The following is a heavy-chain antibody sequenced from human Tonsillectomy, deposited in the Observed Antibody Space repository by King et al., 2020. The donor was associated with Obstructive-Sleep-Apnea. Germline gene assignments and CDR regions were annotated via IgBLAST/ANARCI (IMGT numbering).Heavy chain of an antibody. CDR3: ARVPRITICGVVITNYYYGMDV. CDR2: INHSGST. J-gene: IGHJ6*02. Sequence: QVQLQQWGAGLLKPSETLSLTCAVYGGSFSGYYWSWIRQPPGKGLEWIGEINHSGSTNYNPSLKSRVTISVDTSKNQFSLKLSSVTAADTAVYYCARVPRITICGVVITNYYYGMDVWGQGTTVTVSS. D-gene: IGHD3-3*01. CDR1: GGSFSGYY. V-gene: IGHV4-34*01.